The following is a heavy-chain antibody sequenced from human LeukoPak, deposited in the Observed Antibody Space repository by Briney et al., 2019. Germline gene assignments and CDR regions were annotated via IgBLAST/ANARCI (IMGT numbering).Heavy chain of an antibody. CDR1: GYTFTSYD. D-gene: IGHD5-18*01. V-gene: IGHV1-8*01. J-gene: IGHJ4*02. CDR2: MNPNSGNT. Sequence: ASVKVSCKASGYTFTSYDMNWVRQATGQGLEWMGWMNPNSGNTGFAQKFQGRVTMTRNTSIRTAYMELSSLRSEDTAVYYCARGXSTAMAIDYWGQGTPVTVSS. CDR3: ARGXSTAMAIDY.